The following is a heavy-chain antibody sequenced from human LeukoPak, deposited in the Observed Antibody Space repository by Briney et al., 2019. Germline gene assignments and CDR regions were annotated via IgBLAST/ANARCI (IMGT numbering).Heavy chain of an antibody. Sequence: GGSLRLSCAASGFTFSSYWMSCVRQAPGKGLEGVANIKQDGSEKFYMDSVKGRFTISRDNAKNSLYLQMNSLRAEDTAVYYCARDREQTGYYDFWSGFYYYYYMDVWGKGTTVTVSS. D-gene: IGHD3-3*01. J-gene: IGHJ6*03. CDR1: GFTFSSYW. CDR2: IKQDGSEK. V-gene: IGHV3-7*01. CDR3: ARDREQTGYYDFWSGFYYYYYMDV.